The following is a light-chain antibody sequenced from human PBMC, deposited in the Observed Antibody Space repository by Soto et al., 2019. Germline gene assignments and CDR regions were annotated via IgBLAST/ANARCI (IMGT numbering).Light chain of an antibody. Sequence: QSALTQPASVSGSPGQSITISCTGTSSDVDGYNYVSWYRQHPGKAPKLMIYDVSNRPSGVSNRFSGSKSGNTASLTISGLQPEDEADYYCSSYTSSSNHVVFGGGTKLTVL. CDR1: SSDVDGYNY. V-gene: IGLV2-14*01. CDR3: SSYTSSSNHVV. J-gene: IGLJ2*01. CDR2: DVS.